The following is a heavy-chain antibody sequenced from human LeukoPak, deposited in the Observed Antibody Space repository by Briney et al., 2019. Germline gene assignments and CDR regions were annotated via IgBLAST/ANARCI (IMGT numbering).Heavy chain of an antibody. J-gene: IGHJ4*02. CDR3: ARGFLMRGFDY. Sequence: SQTLSLTCAISGDSVSSSTTGWNWIRQSPSRGLEWLGRTHYESKWKNDYAESVKSRITINPDTSKKQFSLQLNSVTPEDTAVYFCARGFLMRGFDYWGQGTLVTVSS. V-gene: IGHV6-1*01. CDR2: THYESKWKN. CDR1: GDSVSSSTTG.